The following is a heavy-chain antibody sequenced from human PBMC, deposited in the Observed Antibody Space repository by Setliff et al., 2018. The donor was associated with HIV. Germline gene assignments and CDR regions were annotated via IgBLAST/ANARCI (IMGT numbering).Heavy chain of an antibody. CDR3: AKAMGHLPYSFDS. J-gene: IGHJ4*02. V-gene: IGHV3-23*01. Sequence: PGGSLRLSCVASGFTFREKAMTWVRQPPGKGLEWVSGISGRGASTYYADAARDRFTISRDNSRDTVFLEMTSLRAEDTAVYYCAKAMGHLPYSFDSWGQGTLVTVSS. CDR1: GFTFREKA. CDR2: ISGRGAST.